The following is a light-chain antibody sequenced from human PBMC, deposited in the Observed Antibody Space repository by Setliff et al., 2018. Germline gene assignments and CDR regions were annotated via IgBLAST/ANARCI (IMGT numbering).Light chain of an antibody. V-gene: IGLV2-14*01. CDR1: SSDVGGYNY. CDR2: DVS. Sequence: SALTQPASVSGSPGQSITISCTGTSSDVGGYNYVSWYQQHPGKAPKLMIYDVSKRPSGVSNRFSGSKSGNTASLTISGLQAEDEADYYCSSYTSSSLYVFGTGTRSPS. CDR3: SSYTSSSLYV. J-gene: IGLJ1*01.